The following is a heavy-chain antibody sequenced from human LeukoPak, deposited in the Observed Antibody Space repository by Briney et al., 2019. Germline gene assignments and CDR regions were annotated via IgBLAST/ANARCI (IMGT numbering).Heavy chain of an antibody. V-gene: IGHV3-7*01. CDR2: IKQDGSEK. CDR3: ARWSGYYKDFDY. J-gene: IGHJ4*02. CDR1: GFTFISYW. D-gene: IGHD3-3*01. Sequence: GGSLRLSCAASGFTFISYWMSWVRQAPGKGLEWVANIKQDGSEKYYVDSVKGRFTISRDNAKNSLYLQMNSLRAEDTAVYYCARWSGYYKDFDYWGQGTLVTVSS.